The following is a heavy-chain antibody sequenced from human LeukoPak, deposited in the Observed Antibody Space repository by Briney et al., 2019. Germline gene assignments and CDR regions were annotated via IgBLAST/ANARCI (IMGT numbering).Heavy chain of an antibody. CDR1: GFTLNTYG. CDR3: SRGPTYDY. Sequence: GGSLRLSCAASGFTLNTYGMHWVRQAPGKGLEWVAVIWYDGSNKYYADSVKGRFTISRDNSKNTPYLQMNSLRAEDTAVYYCSRGPTYDYWGQGTLVTVSS. CDR2: IWYDGSNK. J-gene: IGHJ4*02. V-gene: IGHV3-33*01.